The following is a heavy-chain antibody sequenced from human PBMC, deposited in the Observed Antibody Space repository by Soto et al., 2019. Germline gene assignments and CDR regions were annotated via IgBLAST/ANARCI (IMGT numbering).Heavy chain of an antibody. CDR2: IIPIFGTA. Sequence: SVKVSCKASGGTFSSYAISWVRQAPGQGLEWMGGIIPIFGTANYAQKFQGRVTITADESTSTAYMELSSLRSEDTAVYYCARAAQHSSSHYYYYGMDVWGQGTTVTVSS. D-gene: IGHD6-13*01. V-gene: IGHV1-69*13. CDR1: GGTFSSYA. CDR3: ARAAQHSSSHYYYYGMDV. J-gene: IGHJ6*02.